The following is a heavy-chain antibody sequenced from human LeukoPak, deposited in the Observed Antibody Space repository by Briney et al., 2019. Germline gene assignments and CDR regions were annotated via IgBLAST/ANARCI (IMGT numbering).Heavy chain of an antibody. CDR2: IKQDGSEK. CDR3: ARDSGYCSSTGCYVHYFDY. V-gene: IGHV3-7*01. CDR1: GFTFSSYW. D-gene: IGHD2-2*01. Sequence: GGSLRLSSAASGFTFSSYWMSWVRQAPGKGLEWVANIKQDGSEKYYVDSVKGRFTISRDIAKNSLYLQMNSLRAEDTAVYYCARDSGYCSSTGCYVHYFDYWGQGTLVTVSS. J-gene: IGHJ4*02.